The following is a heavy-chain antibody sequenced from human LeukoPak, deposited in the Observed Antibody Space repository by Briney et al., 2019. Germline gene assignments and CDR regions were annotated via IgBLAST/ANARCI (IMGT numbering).Heavy chain of an antibody. CDR3: ARSTLTYYYGSEPNDAFDI. Sequence: GESLKISCKGSGYSFTNYWIGWVRQMPGKGLEWMGIIYPGDSDTRYSPSFQGQVTISADKSISTAYLQWSSLKASYTAMYYCARSTLTYYYGSEPNDAFDIWGQGTMVTVSS. V-gene: IGHV5-51*01. D-gene: IGHD3-10*01. CDR2: IYPGDSDT. J-gene: IGHJ3*02. CDR1: GYSFTNYW.